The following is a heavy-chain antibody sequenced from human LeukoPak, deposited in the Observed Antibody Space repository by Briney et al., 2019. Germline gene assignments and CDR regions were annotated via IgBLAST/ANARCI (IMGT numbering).Heavy chain of an antibody. J-gene: IGHJ4*02. CDR2: IYTSGST. CDR1: GGSISSYY. Sequence: PSETLSLTCTVSGGSISSYYWSWIRQPAGKGLEWIGRIYTSGSTNYNPSLKSRVTMSVDTSKNQFSLKLSSVTAADTAVYYCARKTRYYGSGSYYNYFDYWGQGTLVTVSS. CDR3: ARKTRYYGSGSYYNYFDY. V-gene: IGHV4-4*07. D-gene: IGHD3-10*01.